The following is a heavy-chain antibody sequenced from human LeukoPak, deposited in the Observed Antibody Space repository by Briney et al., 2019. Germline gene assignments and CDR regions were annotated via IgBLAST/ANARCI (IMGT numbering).Heavy chain of an antibody. Sequence: GASVEVSCKASGGTFSSYAISWVRQAPGQGLEWMGGIIPIFGTANYAQKFQGRVTITADESTSTAYMELSSLRSEDTAVYYCARSYDFWSGYFSYYYMDVWGKGTTVTVSS. D-gene: IGHD3-3*01. CDR2: IIPIFGTA. CDR3: ARSYDFWSGYFSYYYMDV. CDR1: GGTFSSYA. V-gene: IGHV1-69*13. J-gene: IGHJ6*03.